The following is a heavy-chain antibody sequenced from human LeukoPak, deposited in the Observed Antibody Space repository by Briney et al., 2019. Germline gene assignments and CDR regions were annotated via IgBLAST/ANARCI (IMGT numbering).Heavy chain of an antibody. V-gene: IGHV3-7*03. CDR3: ARDSAAHGGY. J-gene: IGHJ4*02. CDR2: IKQDGSDR. CDR1: EFNFRNYW. D-gene: IGHD6-25*01. Sequence: GGSLRLSCVVSEFNFRNYWMSWVRQTPGKGLEWVANIKQDGSDRYYVDSVKGRFIISRDNAKNSLYLQMNSLRDEDTAVYYCARDSAAHGGYWGQGTPVIVSS.